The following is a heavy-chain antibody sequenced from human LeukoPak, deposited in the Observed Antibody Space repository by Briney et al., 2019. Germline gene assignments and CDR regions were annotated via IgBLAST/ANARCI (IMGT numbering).Heavy chain of an antibody. CDR2: IHYTGTT. CDR1: GGSISSGGYY. Sequence: SQTLSLTCTVSGGSISSGGYYWTWIRQHPGQGLEWIGTIHYTGTTYYDPSLRSRVSISVDRSTNQFSLRVSPVTAADTAVYYCARYGNSAVYWGQGTLVTVSS. J-gene: IGHJ4*02. CDR3: ARYGNSAVY. D-gene: IGHD4-23*01. V-gene: IGHV4-31*03.